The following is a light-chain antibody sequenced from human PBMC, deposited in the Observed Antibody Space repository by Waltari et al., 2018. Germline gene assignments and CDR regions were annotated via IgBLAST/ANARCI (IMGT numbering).Light chain of an antibody. J-gene: IGKJ1*01. V-gene: IGKV1-27*01. CDR2: AAS. CDR1: QGISNY. Sequence: DIQMTLSPSSLCASVGDRVTITCRASQGISNYLAWYQQKPGKVPKLLIYAASTMQSGVPARFSGSGSGTDSTLTISRLQPEDVATYYCQKYNSAPWTFGQGTKVEIK. CDR3: QKYNSAPWT.